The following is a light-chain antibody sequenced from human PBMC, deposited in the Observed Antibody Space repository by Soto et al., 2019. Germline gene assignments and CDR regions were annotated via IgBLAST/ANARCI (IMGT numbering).Light chain of an antibody. CDR2: GAS. J-gene: IGKJ5*01. CDR3: HQYGSSPPLT. Sequence: EIVLTQSPGTLSLSPGERATLSCRASQSVSRSYLAWYQQKPGQAPRLLIYGASSRATGIPDRLSGSGSGTDFTLTISRLEPEDFAVYYCHQYGSSPPLTFGQWTRLEIK. V-gene: IGKV3-20*01. CDR1: QSVSRSY.